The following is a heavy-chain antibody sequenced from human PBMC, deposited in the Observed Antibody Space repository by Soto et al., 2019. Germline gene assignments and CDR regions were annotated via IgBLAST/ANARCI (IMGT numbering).Heavy chain of an antibody. V-gene: IGHV3-30-3*01. CDR2: ISYDGSNK. Sequence: GGSLRLSCAASGFTFRSYAMHWVRQAPGKGLEWVAVISYDGSNKYYADSVKGRFTISRDNSKNTLYLQMNSLRAEDTAVYYCARGDYYFDYWGQGTLVTVSS. CDR1: GFTFRSYA. J-gene: IGHJ4*02. D-gene: IGHD2-21*02. CDR3: ARGDYYFDY.